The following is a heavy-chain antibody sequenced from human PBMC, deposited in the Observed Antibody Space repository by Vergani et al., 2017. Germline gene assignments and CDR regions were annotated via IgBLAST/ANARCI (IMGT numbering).Heavy chain of an antibody. CDR1: GGPISSSSYY. Sequence: QLQLQESGPGLVKSSETLSLTRTVSGGPISSSSYYWGWTRQPPGKGLEWIGEINNDGHTNYNPSLESRVTVSRDTAKNQFSFNLMSVTAADTAVYYCARGNCGVNCPKYNWLAPWGRGILVTVSS. CDR3: ARGNCGVNCPKYNWLAP. J-gene: IGHJ5*02. CDR2: INNDGHT. V-gene: IGHV4-39*07. D-gene: IGHD2-21*01.